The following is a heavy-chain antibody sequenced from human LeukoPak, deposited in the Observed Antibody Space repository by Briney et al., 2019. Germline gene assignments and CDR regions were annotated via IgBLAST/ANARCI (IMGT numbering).Heavy chain of an antibody. J-gene: IGHJ4*02. CDR2: INSGGTVT. V-gene: IGHV3-74*01. D-gene: IGHD1-26*01. Sequence: GGSLRLSCAASGFTFSDFWMHWVRQAPGKGLVWVSRINSGGTVTNYADSVKGRLTISRGNAKNTLYLQMNSLRAEDTTVYYCASPVGVLVGATAPALRYFDYWGQGTLVTVSS. CDR1: GFTFSDFW. CDR3: ASPVGVLVGATAPALRYFDY.